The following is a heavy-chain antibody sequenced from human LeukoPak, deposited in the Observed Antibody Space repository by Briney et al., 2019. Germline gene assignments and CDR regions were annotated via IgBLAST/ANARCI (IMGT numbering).Heavy chain of an antibody. J-gene: IGHJ4*02. V-gene: IGHV3-53*01. D-gene: IGHD3-10*01. CDR2: TYTGGST. Sequence: GGSLRLSCAASGLTVSSNYMSWVRQAPGKGLEWVSVTYTGGSTYYADSVKGRFTISRDNSKNTLYLQMHSLRAEDTAVYYCARAVVRGVIIHFDYWGQGTLVTVSS. CDR3: ARAVVRGVIIHFDY. CDR1: GLTVSSNY.